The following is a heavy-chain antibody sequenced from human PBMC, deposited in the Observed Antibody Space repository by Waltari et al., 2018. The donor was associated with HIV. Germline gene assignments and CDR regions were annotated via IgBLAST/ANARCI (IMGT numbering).Heavy chain of an antibody. J-gene: IGHJ4*02. CDR3: ASRGDCSGGSCLVDY. CDR2: IYYSGST. V-gene: IGHV4-39*01. CDR1: GGSISSSSYY. D-gene: IGHD2-15*01. Sequence: QLQLQESGPGLVKPSETLSLTCTVSGGSISSSSYYWGWIRQPPGKGLEWIGSIYYSGSTYYNPSLKSRVTISVDTSKNQFSLKLSSVTAADTAVYYCASRGDCSGGSCLVDYWGQGTLVTVSS.